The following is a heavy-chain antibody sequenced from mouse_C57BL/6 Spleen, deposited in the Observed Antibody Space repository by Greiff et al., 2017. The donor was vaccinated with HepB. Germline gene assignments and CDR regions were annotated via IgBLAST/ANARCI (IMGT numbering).Heavy chain of an antibody. CDR1: GFSLTSYG. D-gene: IGHD1-1*01. J-gene: IGHJ1*03. CDR2: IWGDGST. V-gene: IGHV2-3*01. Sequence: VQLKESGPGLVAPSQSLSITCTVSGFSLTSYGVSWVRQPPGKGLEWLGVIWGDGSTNYHSALISRLSISKDNSKSQGFLKLNRLQTDDTATYYGAKDTTGVADWYCDVWGTGTTVTVSS. CDR3: AKDTTGVADWYCDV.